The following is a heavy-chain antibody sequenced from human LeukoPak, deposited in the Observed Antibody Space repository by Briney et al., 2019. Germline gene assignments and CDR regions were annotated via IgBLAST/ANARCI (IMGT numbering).Heavy chain of an antibody. V-gene: IGHV3-48*01. J-gene: IGHJ4*02. CDR1: GFTYSTHG. Sequence: GGSLSLSCAASGFTYSTHGMIWVRQAPGKGLEWVSYISSDSNTIQYADSVRGRFTISRDNAKNSLFLQMYSLRPEDTAVYYCARDLVGLDYWGQGTLVTVSS. D-gene: IGHD3/OR15-3a*01. CDR2: ISSDSNTI. CDR3: ARDLVGLDY.